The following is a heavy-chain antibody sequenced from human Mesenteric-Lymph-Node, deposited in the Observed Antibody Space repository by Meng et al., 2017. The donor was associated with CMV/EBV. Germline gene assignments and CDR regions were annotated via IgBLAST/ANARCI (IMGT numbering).Heavy chain of an antibody. D-gene: IGHD1-14*01. CDR2: IYYSGST. Sequence: SETLSLTCTVSGGSISSGGYYWSWIRQHPGKGLEWIGYIYYSGSTYYNPSLKSRVTISVDTSKNQFSLKLSSVTAADTAVYYCARDPELDNYYYGMDVWGQGTTVTVSS. V-gene: IGHV4-31*03. CDR3: ARDPELDNYYYGMDV. J-gene: IGHJ6*02. CDR1: GGSISSGGYY.